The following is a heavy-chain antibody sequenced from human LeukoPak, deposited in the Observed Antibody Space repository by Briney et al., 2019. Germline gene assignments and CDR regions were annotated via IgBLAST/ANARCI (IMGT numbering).Heavy chain of an antibody. CDR3: ARDSETDAFDI. CDR2: ISSSSSTI. CDR1: GFTFSSYS. V-gene: IGHV3-48*01. J-gene: IGHJ3*02. Sequence: PGGSLRLSCAASGFTFSSYSMNWVRQAPGKGLEWVSYISSSSSTIYYADSVKGRFTISRDNAKNSLYLQMNSLRAEDTAVYYCARDSETDAFDIWGQGTMVTVSS.